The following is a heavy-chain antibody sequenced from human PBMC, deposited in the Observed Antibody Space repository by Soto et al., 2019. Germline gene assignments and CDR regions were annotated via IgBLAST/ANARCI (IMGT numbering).Heavy chain of an antibody. V-gene: IGHV3-48*01. Sequence: ESGGGLVQPGGSLRLSCAASGFTFSSYSMNWVRQAPGKGLEWVSYISSSSSTIYYADSVKGRFTISRDNAKNSLYLQMNSLRAEDTAVYYCGGQAAMANYYYYYMDVWGKGTTVTVSS. CDR3: GGQAAMANYYYYYMDV. D-gene: IGHD5-18*01. J-gene: IGHJ6*03. CDR2: ISSSSSTI. CDR1: GFTFSSYS.